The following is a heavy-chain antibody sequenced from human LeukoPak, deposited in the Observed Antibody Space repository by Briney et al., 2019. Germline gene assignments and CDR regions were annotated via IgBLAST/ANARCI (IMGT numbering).Heavy chain of an antibody. CDR1: GFTFSSYS. CDR2: ISSSSSYI. CDR3: ARDRSDYGDYFDY. V-gene: IGHV3-21*01. J-gene: IGHJ4*02. D-gene: IGHD4-17*01. Sequence: PGGSLRLSCAASGFTFSSYSMNWVRQAPGKGLEWVSSISSSSSYIYYADSVKGRFTISRDNAKNSLYLQMNSLRAEDTAVYYCARDRSDYGDYFDYWGQGTLVTVSS.